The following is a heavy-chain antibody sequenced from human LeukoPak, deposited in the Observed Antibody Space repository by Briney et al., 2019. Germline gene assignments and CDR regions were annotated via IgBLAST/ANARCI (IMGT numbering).Heavy chain of an antibody. Sequence: GGSLRLSCTPAEFTVTRDYMLCVRQAPGKGLEWVSLIFSNGDTHYADSVKGRFTISRDTSKNTVSLQMNSLRVEDTAMYYCTRDQMNYWGQGTLVTVSS. D-gene: IGHD5-24*01. J-gene: IGHJ4*02. CDR1: EFTVTRDY. CDR3: TRDQMNY. CDR2: IFSNGDT. V-gene: IGHV3-53*01.